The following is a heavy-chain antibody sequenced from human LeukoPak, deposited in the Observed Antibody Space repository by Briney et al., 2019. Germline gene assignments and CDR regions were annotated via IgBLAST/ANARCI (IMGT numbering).Heavy chain of an antibody. Sequence: GGSLRLSCAASGFTFSSYSMNWVRQAPGKGLEWVSSISSSSSYIYYADSEKGRFTISRDNAKNSLYLQMNSLRAEDTAVYYCARAGSTALDYWGQGTLVTVSS. V-gene: IGHV3-21*01. J-gene: IGHJ4*02. CDR2: ISSSSSYI. CDR1: GFTFSSYS. CDR3: ARAGSTALDY. D-gene: IGHD6-6*01.